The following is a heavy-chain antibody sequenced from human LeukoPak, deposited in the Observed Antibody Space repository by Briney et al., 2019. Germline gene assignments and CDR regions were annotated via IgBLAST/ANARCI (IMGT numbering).Heavy chain of an antibody. J-gene: IGHJ6*03. D-gene: IGHD3-10*01. CDR1: GFTFYDYA. CDR2: ISWNSGSI. Sequence: GGSLRLSCAASGFTFYDYAMHWVRQAPGKGVEWVSGISWNSGSIVYADSVKGRFTISRHNAKNSLYLQMNSLRAEDTALYYCAKAGDPTYYYYMDVWGKGTTVTISS. CDR3: AKAGDPTYYYYMDV. V-gene: IGHV3-9*01.